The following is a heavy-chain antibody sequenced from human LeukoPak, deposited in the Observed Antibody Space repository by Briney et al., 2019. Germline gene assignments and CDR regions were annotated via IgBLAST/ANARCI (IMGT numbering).Heavy chain of an antibody. CDR1: GFTFSSYS. CDR3: ARSPGSGGYSSSWYESYFDY. Sequence: PGGSLRLSCAASGFTFSSYSMNWVRQAPGKGLVWVSRINSDGSSTSYADSVKGRFTISRDNAKNTLYLQMNSLRAEDTAVYYCARSPGSGGYSSSWYESYFDYWGQGTLVTVSS. CDR2: INSDGSST. J-gene: IGHJ4*02. D-gene: IGHD6-13*01. V-gene: IGHV3-74*01.